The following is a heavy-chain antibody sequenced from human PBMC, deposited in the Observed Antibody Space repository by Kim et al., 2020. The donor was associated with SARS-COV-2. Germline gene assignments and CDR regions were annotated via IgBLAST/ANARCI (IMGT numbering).Heavy chain of an antibody. CDR3: ARMQNYDILSGYSLFDY. CDR1: GGSVSSGSYY. D-gene: IGHD3-9*01. CDR2: IYYSGST. J-gene: IGHJ4*02. V-gene: IGHV4-61*01. Sequence: SETLSLTCTVSGGSVSSGSYYWSWLRQPTGKELEWFGNIYYSGSTNYNPSLKSRVTISVDTSKNQFSLKLSTVTAADRAVYYCARMQNYDILSGYSLFDYWGQGTLVTVSS.